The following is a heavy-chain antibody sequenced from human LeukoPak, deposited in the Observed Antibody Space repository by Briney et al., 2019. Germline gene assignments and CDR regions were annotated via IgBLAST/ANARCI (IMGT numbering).Heavy chain of an antibody. CDR3: ARRPLYSSGWYLRGGPRGYYFDY. CDR1: GGSFSGYY. Sequence: PSETLSLTCVGYGGSFSGYYWSWIRQPPGKGLEWIGEINHSGGTNYNPSLKSRVTIPVDTSKNQFSLKLSSVTAADTAVYYCARRPLYSSGWYLRGGPRGYYFDYWGQGTLVTVSS. D-gene: IGHD6-19*01. J-gene: IGHJ4*02. V-gene: IGHV4-34*01. CDR2: INHSGGT.